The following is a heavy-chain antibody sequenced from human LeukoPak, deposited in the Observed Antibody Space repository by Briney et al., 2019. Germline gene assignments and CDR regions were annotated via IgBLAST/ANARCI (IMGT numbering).Heavy chain of an antibody. D-gene: IGHD1-26*01. CDR2: IYPGDSDT. J-gene: IGHJ4*02. CDR3: ARPINSGSYPTALDY. Sequence: GESLKISCKGSGYSFTSYWIGWVRQMPGKGLEWMGIIYPGDSDTRYSPSFQGQVTISADKSISTAYLQWSSLKASDTAMYYCARPINSGSYPTALDYWGQGTLVTVSS. V-gene: IGHV5-51*01. CDR1: GYSFTSYW.